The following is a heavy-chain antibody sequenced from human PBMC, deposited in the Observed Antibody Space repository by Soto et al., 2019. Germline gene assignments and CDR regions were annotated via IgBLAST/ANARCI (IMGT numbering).Heavy chain of an antibody. D-gene: IGHD3-22*01. CDR2: IIRIFGTA. Sequence: QVQLVQSGAEVKKPGSSVKVSCKASGVTFSSYAISWVRQAPGQGLEWMGGIIRIFGTANYAQKLQGRVTITADESTSTAYMELSSLRSEDTAVYYCASLGTSHYSDRSGWDYWGQGTLVTVSS. J-gene: IGHJ4*02. CDR3: ASLGTSHYSDRSGWDY. V-gene: IGHV1-69*12. CDR1: GVTFSSYA.